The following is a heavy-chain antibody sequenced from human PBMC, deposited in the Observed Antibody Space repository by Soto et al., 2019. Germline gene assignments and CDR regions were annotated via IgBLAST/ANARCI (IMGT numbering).Heavy chain of an antibody. CDR2: IIPISDTT. D-gene: IGHD1-26*01. CDR1: GGTFSRYA. Sequence: QVHLVQSGAEVKKPGSSVKVSCKASGGTFSRYAISWVRQAPGQGLEWMGGIIPISDTTNYAQKFQGRLTITADESTSTSYMELSSLTSEDTAFYYCARPYSGSYQGSNWFDPWGQGTLVTVSS. J-gene: IGHJ5*02. V-gene: IGHV1-69*01. CDR3: ARPYSGSYQGSNWFDP.